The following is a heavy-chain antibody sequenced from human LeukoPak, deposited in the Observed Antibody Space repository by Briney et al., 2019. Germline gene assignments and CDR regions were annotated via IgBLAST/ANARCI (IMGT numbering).Heavy chain of an antibody. CDR1: GFTFSSYA. V-gene: IGHV3-23*01. CDR3: AKDVEQWLVTYFDY. CDR2: ISGSGGST. J-gene: IGHJ4*02. D-gene: IGHD6-19*01. Sequence: PGGSLRLSCAASGFTFSSYAMSWVRQVPGKGLEWVSAISGSGGSTYYADSVKGRFTISRDNSKNTLYLQMNSLRAEDTAVYYCAKDVEQWLVTYFDYWGQGTLVTVSS.